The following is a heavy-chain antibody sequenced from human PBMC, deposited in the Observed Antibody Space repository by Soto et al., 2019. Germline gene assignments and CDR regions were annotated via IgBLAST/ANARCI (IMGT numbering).Heavy chain of an antibody. CDR3: ARQRRCGYCFDS. CDR1: GGSINSDDHY. Sequence: SLTCSVSGGSINSDDHYWTWIRQPPGKGLEWIGSIYYSGTTNYNPSLKSRITVSIDTSKNQFSLNLTSVTAADTALYYCARQRRCGYCFDSWGQGTPVTVSS. J-gene: IGHJ5*01. V-gene: IGHV4-30-4*01. CDR2: IYYSGTT.